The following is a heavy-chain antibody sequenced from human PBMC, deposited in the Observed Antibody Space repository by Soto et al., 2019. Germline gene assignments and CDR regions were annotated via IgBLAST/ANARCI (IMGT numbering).Heavy chain of an antibody. Sequence: QVQLVQSGAEVKEPGASVKVSCKASGYTFTRYDINWVRQATGQGLEWMGWMIPKSGNAGYAQKFQGRVTMTRNTAIRTAYMELSSLRPEDTAVYCCVRSLVTTSFDYWGQGTLVAVSS. J-gene: IGHJ4*02. CDR2: MIPKSGNA. D-gene: IGHD4-17*01. CDR1: GYTFTRYD. CDR3: VRSLVTTSFDY. V-gene: IGHV1-8*01.